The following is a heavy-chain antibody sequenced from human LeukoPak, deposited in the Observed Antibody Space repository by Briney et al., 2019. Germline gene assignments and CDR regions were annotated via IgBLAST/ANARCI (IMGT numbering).Heavy chain of an antibody. CDR1: GGSFSGYY. CDR2: INHIGST. CDR3: ARVNSSSWYWLISYGMGV. D-gene: IGHD6-13*01. Sequence: PSETLSLTCAVYGGSFSGYYWSWIRQPPGKGLEWIGEINHIGSTNYNPSLKSRVTISVDTSKNQFSLKLSSVTAADTAVYYCARVNSSSWYWLISYGMGVWGQGTTVTVSS. V-gene: IGHV4-34*01. J-gene: IGHJ6*02.